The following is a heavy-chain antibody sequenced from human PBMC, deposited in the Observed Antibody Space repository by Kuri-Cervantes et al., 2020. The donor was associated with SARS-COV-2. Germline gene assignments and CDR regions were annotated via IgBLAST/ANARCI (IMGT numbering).Heavy chain of an antibody. V-gene: IGHV1-18*01. CDR3: ARGEEYYYGSGSYYPFDY. CDR2: ISAYNGNT. D-gene: IGHD3-10*01. Sequence: ASVKVSCKASGGTFSSYAISWVRQAPGQGLEWMGWISAYNGNTNYAQKLQGRVTMTTDTSTSTAYMELRSLRSDDTAVYYCARGEEYYYGSGSYYPFDYWGQGTLVTVSS. CDR1: GGTFSSYA. J-gene: IGHJ4*02.